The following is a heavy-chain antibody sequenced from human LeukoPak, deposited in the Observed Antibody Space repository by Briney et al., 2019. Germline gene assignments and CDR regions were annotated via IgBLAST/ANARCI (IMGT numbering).Heavy chain of an antibody. D-gene: IGHD3-3*01. J-gene: IGHJ4*02. CDR2: FDPEDGET. CDR3: ARVPDFWSGYYTGTDY. V-gene: IGHV1-24*01. Sequence: ASVKVSCKVSGYTLTELSMHWVRQAPGKGLEWMGGFDPEDGETIYAQKFQGRVTMTEDTSTDTAYMELSSLRSEDTAVYYCARVPDFWSGYYTGTDYWGQGTLVTVSS. CDR1: GYTLTELS.